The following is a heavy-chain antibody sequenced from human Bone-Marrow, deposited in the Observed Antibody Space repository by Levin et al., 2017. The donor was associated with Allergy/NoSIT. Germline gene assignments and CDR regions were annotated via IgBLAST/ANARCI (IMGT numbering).Heavy chain of an antibody. CDR3: AKAWELLSWFDP. D-gene: IGHD1-26*01. J-gene: IGHJ5*02. Sequence: ASVKVSCKASGYTFTSYGISWVRQAPGQGLEWMGWISAYNGNTNYAQKLQGRVTMTTDTSTSTAYMELRSLRSDDTAVYYCAKAWELLSWFDPWGQGTLVTVSS. V-gene: IGHV1-18*01. CDR1: GYTFTSYG. CDR2: ISAYNGNT.